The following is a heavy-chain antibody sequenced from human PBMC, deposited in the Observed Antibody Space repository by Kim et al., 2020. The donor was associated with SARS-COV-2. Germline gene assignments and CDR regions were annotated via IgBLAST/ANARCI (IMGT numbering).Heavy chain of an antibody. V-gene: IGHV3-48*03. Sequence: GGSLRLSCAASGFAFSSYEMNWVRQAPGKGLEWVSYISSSGSTIYYADSVKGRFTISRDNAKNSLYLQMNSLRAEDTAVYYCARRGGDFDWLLYYYYGMDVWGQGTTVTVSS. CDR1: GFAFSSYE. J-gene: IGHJ6*02. CDR3: ARRGGDFDWLLYYYYGMDV. D-gene: IGHD3-9*01. CDR2: ISSSGSTI.